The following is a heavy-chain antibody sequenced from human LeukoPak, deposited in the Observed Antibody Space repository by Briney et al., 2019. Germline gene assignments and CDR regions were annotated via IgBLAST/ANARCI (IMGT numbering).Heavy chain of an antibody. CDR2: ISSSSSCI. CDR1: GFTFSSYS. V-gene: IGHV3-21*01. Sequence: PGGSLRLSCAASGFTFSSYSMNWVRQAPGKGLEWVSSISSSSSCIYYADSVKGRFTISRDNAKNSLYLQMNSLRAEDTAVYYCARGPGYSNYEPYYYYMDVWGKGTTVTVSS. J-gene: IGHJ6*03. D-gene: IGHD4-11*01. CDR3: ARGPGYSNYEPYYYYMDV.